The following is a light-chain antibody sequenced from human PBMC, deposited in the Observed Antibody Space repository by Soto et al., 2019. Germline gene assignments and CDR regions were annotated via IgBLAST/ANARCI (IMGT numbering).Light chain of an antibody. CDR2: DVS. Sequence: QSALTQPASVSGSPGQSITISCTGASSDVGNYKYVSWYQQHPGKAPKLIIYDVSNRPSGVSTRFSGSESGNTASLTISGLQAEDAADYYCSSYTRGSTLVLFGGGTKLTVL. J-gene: IGLJ2*01. CDR1: SSDVGNYKY. V-gene: IGLV2-14*01. CDR3: SSYTRGSTLVL.